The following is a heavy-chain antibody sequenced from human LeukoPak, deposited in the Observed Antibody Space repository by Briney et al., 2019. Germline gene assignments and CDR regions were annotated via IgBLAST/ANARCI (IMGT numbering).Heavy chain of an antibody. J-gene: IGHJ4*02. V-gene: IGHV3-7*01. Sequence: GGSLRLSCAASGFTFSSYWMSWVRQAPGKGLEWVANVRRDGSDKYYVDSVKGRFTISRDNAKNSLYLQMNSLRAEDTAVYYCAKAFGTRLWYFDYWGQGTLVTVSS. CDR2: VRRDGSDK. CDR1: GFTFSSYW. D-gene: IGHD5-18*01. CDR3: AKAFGTRLWYFDY.